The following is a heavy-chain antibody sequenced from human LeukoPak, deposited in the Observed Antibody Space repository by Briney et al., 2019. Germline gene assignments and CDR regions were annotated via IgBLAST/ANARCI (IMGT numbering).Heavy chain of an antibody. CDR2: IYHSGST. Sequence: SQTLSLTCTVSGGSISSGGYYWSWIRQPPGKGLEWIGYIYHSGSTYYNPSLKSRVTISVDRSKNQFSLKLSSVTAADTAVYYCARAAGIAVAGRGWFDPWGQGTLVTVSP. J-gene: IGHJ5*02. CDR1: GGSISSGGYY. V-gene: IGHV4-30-2*01. CDR3: ARAAGIAVAGRGWFDP. D-gene: IGHD6-19*01.